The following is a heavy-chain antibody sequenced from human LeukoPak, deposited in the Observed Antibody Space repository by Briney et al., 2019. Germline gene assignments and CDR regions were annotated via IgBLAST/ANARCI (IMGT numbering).Heavy chain of an antibody. V-gene: IGHV4-59*01. Sequence: SETLSLTCTVSGGSISSYYWSWIRQPPGKGLEGIGYIYYSGSTNYNPPLKSRVTISVDTSKNQFSLKLSSVTAADTAVYYCARDLGGYSGYNPGVFDYWGQGTLVTVSS. CDR3: ARDLGGYSGYNPGVFDY. D-gene: IGHD5-12*01. J-gene: IGHJ4*02. CDR2: IYYSGST. CDR1: GGSISSYY.